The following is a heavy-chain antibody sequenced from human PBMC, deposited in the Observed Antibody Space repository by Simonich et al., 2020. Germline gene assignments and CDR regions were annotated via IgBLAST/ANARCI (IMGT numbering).Heavy chain of an antibody. CDR1: GGSISSSSYY. Sequence: QLQLQESGPGLVKPSETLSLTCTVSGGSISSSSYYWGWIRQPPGKGLAWIGSIYYSGSTDYHPSLKSRVTISVDTSKNQFSLKLSSVTAADSAVYYCARHAGFAFDIWGQGTMVTVSS. CDR3: ARHAGFAFDI. J-gene: IGHJ3*02. D-gene: IGHD6-13*01. CDR2: IYYSGST. V-gene: IGHV4-39*01.